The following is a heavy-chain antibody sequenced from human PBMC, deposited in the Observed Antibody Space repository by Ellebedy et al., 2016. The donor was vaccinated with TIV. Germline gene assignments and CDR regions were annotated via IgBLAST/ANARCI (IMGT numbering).Heavy chain of an antibody. CDR3: ARLNIPTYYDFWSGYHGYYYFDY. CDR1: GGSISSSSYY. J-gene: IGHJ4*02. CDR2: IYYSGST. Sequence: MPSETLSLTCTVSGGSISSSSYYWSWIRQPPGKGLEWIGYIYYSGSTNYNPSLKSRVTISVDTSKNQFSLKLSSVTAADTAVYYCARLNIPTYYDFWSGYHGYYYFDYWGQGTLVTVSS. V-gene: IGHV4-61*05. D-gene: IGHD3-3*01.